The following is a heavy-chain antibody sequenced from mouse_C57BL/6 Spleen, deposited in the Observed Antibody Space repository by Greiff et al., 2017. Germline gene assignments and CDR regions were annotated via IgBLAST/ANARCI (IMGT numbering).Heavy chain of an antibody. CDR2: INPSSGYP. D-gene: IGHD4-1*01. CDR1: GYTITSYW. Sequence: QVQLQQSGAELAKPGASVKLSCKASGYTITSYWMHWVKQRPGQGLEWIGYINPSSGYPKYNQKFKDKGTLTADKSSSTAYMQLSSRTYEDSAVYYWGGSNWDRDYWGQGTSLTVSS. V-gene: IGHV1-7*01. CDR3: GGSNWDRDY. J-gene: IGHJ2*02.